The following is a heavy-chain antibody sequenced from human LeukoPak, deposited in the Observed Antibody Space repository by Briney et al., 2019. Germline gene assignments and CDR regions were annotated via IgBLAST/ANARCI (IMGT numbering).Heavy chain of an antibody. CDR1: GFTFSSYS. D-gene: IGHD7-27*01. CDR2: ISSSSSYI. Sequence: GGSLRLSCAASGFTFSSYSMNWVRQAPGKGLEWVSSISSSSSYIYYADSVKGRFTISRDSAKNSLYLQMNSLRAEDTAVYYCARVWVNWFDPWGQGTLVTVSS. CDR3: ARVWVNWFDP. V-gene: IGHV3-21*01. J-gene: IGHJ5*02.